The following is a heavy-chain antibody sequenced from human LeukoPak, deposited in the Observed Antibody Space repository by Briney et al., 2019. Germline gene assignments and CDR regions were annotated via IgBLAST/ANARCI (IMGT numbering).Heavy chain of an antibody. CDR3: ARCPRWAHFDY. CDR1: GFTFSSYE. Sequence: GESLRLSCAGSGFTFSSYEMNWVRQAPGKGPEWVSYISSSGRAIYYADSVKGRFTVSRDNAKNSLYLQMNSLRAEDTAVYYCARCPRWAHFDYWGQGTLVTVSS. J-gene: IGHJ4*02. D-gene: IGHD4-23*01. V-gene: IGHV3-48*03. CDR2: ISSSGRAI.